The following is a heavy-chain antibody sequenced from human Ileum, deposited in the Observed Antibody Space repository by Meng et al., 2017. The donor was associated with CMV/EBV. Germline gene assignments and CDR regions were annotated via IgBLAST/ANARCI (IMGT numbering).Heavy chain of an antibody. Sequence: GESLKISCAASGFTFSTFWMSWVRQAPGYGLEWVDNIRQDGSDKYYVDSVRGRFTISRDNAQNSLYLQINSLRAEESAMYYCARGDGSIHASRLLDHWGQGTLVTVSS. D-gene: IGHD2-15*01. V-gene: IGHV3-7*01. J-gene: IGHJ4*02. CDR2: IRQDGSDK. CDR3: ARGDGSIHASRLLDH. CDR1: GFTFSTFW.